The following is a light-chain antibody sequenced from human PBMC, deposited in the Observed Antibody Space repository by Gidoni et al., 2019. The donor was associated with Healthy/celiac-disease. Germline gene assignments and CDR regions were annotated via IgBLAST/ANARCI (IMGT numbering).Light chain of an antibody. V-gene: IGKV1-27*01. Sequence: DIQMTQSPSSLSASVGDRVTITCRASQGISNYLAWYQQKLGKVPKLLIYAASTLQSGVPSRFSGSGSGTDFTLTISSLQPEDVAAYYCQKYNSAPNTFGQGTRLEIK. CDR3: QKYNSAPNT. CDR2: AAS. J-gene: IGKJ5*01. CDR1: QGISNY.